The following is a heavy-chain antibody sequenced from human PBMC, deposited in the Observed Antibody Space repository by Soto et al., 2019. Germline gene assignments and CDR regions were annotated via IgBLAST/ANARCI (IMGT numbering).Heavy chain of an antibody. J-gene: IGHJ3*02. CDR1: GGSISSGGYY. CDR3: ARHTTTVTPPGDDAFDI. V-gene: IGHV4-31*03. D-gene: IGHD4-17*01. CDR2: IYYSGST. Sequence: QVQLQESGPGLVKPSQTLSLTCTVSGGSISSGGYYWSWIRQHPGKGLEWIGYIYYSGSTYYNPALKSRVTISVDTSKNQFSLKLSSVTAADTAVYYCARHTTTVTPPGDDAFDIWGQGTMVTVSS.